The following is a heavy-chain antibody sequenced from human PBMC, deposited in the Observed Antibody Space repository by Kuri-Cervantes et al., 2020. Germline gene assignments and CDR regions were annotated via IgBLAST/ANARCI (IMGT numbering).Heavy chain of an antibody. CDR2: ITSSGNTI. Sequence: GESLKISCAASGFTFSDYYMSWIRQAPGKGLEWVSNITSSGNTIYYADSAKGRFTISSDNAKNSLYLQMNSLRAEDTAVYYCARERRCTRFDFWGQGTRVTVSS. J-gene: IGHJ4*02. CDR3: ARERRCTRFDF. V-gene: IGHV3-11*04. D-gene: IGHD6-6*01. CDR1: GFTFSDYY.